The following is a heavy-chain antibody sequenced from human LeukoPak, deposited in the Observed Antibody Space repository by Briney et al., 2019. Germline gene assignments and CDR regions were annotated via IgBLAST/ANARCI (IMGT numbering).Heavy chain of an antibody. CDR2: ISGSGGST. D-gene: IGHD5-12*01. J-gene: IGHJ4*02. V-gene: IGHV3-23*01. CDR1: GFTFSSYW. Sequence: GGSLRLSCAASGFTFSSYWMSWVRQAPGKGLEWVSAISGSGGSTYYADSVKGRFTISRDNSKNTLYLQMNSLRAEDTAVYYCAKGGGYSGYEIFDYWGQGTLVTVSS. CDR3: AKGGGYSGYEIFDY.